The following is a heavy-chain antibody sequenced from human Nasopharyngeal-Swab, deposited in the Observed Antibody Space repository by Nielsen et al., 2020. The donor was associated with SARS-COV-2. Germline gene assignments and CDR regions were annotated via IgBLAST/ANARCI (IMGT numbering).Heavy chain of an antibody. CDR2: IWYDGSNK. Sequence: GESLKISCAASGFTFSSYGMHWVRQAQGTGLEWVAVIWYDGSNKYYPDSVKGRFTISRDNSKNTLYLQMNSLRAEDTAVYYCARGFVYSSSWYGYYYGMDVWGQGTTVTVSS. D-gene: IGHD6-13*01. V-gene: IGHV3-33*08. J-gene: IGHJ6*02. CDR1: GFTFSSYG. CDR3: ARGFVYSSSWYGYYYGMDV.